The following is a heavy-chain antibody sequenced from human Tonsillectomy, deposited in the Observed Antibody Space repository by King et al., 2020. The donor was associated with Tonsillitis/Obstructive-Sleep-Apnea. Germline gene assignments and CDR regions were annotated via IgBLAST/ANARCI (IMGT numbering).Heavy chain of an antibody. CDR2: INPNSGGT. D-gene: IGHD3-22*01. CDR3: VRRHYEGWVPFDH. Sequence: VQLVQSGAEVKKPGASVKVSCKASGYTFTGYYVHWVRQAPGQGPEWRGWINPNSGGTKYAQKFQGWVTMTRDTSISTANMALSRLNADDTAVYYCVRRHYEGWVPFDHWGQGTRVTVSS. CDR1: GYTFTGYY. V-gene: IGHV1-2*04. J-gene: IGHJ4*02.